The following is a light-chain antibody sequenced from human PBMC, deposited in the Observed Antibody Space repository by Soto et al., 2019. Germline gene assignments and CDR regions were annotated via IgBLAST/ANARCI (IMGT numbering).Light chain of an antibody. Sequence: DIQMTQSPSSLSASVGDRVTITCQASQNITDYLNWYKHKPGRAPKLLIYDASNLEAGVPSRFRGSGSGTDFTFTIRRLKPEDIATDYCQQYENIPTFGQGTRLEIK. J-gene: IGKJ5*01. V-gene: IGKV1-33*01. CDR1: QNITDY. CDR3: QQYENIPT. CDR2: DAS.